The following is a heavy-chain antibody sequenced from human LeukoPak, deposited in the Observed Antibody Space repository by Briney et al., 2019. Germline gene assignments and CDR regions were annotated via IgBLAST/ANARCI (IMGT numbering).Heavy chain of an antibody. D-gene: IGHD3-9*01. CDR3: ETYYDILTGYLNFDY. V-gene: IGHV1-2*02. Sequence: GASVKVSCKASGYTFTGYYMHWVRQAPGQGLEWMGWINPNSGGTNYAQKFQGRVTMTRDTSISTAYMELSRLRSDDTAVYYCETYYDILTGYLNFDYWGQGTLVTVSS. CDR1: GYTFTGYY. J-gene: IGHJ4*02. CDR2: INPNSGGT.